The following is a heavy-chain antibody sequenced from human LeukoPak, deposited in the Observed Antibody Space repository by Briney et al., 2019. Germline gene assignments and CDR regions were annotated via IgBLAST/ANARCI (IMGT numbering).Heavy chain of an antibody. Sequence: ASVKVSCKASGYTFTSYGISWVRQAPGQGLEWMGWINPASDGTKYAQKFQGRVTMTRDTSISTAYMELSRLTSDDTAVYYCARDSAVWGSLNYFDPWGQGTLVTVSS. CDR1: GYTFTSYG. V-gene: IGHV1-2*02. J-gene: IGHJ5*02. CDR3: ARDSAVWGSLNYFDP. CDR2: INPASDGT. D-gene: IGHD3-16*01.